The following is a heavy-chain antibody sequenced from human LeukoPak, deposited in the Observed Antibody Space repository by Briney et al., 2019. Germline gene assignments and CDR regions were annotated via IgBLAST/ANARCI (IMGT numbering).Heavy chain of an antibody. D-gene: IGHD7-27*01. V-gene: IGHV3-30-3*01. CDR3: ARDPESNWGWDLDY. J-gene: IGHJ4*01. CDR1: GFTFSSYA. CDR2: MSYDGSNK. Sequence: GGSLRLSCAASGFTFSSYAMHWVRQAPGKGLEWVAVMSYDGSNKYYADSVKGRFTISRDNSKNTLYLQMNSLRAEDTAVYYCARDPESNWGWDLDYWGQGTLVTVSS.